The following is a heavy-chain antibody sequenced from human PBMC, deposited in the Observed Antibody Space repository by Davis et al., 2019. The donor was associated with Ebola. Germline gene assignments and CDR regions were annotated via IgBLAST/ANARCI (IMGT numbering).Heavy chain of an antibody. Sequence: ASVKVSCKASGYTFTNYDINWVRQAPGQGLEWMGWISDYKGNTKYAQRFQGRVTMTTDTSTNTAYMELRSLRSDDTAVYYCARGSSMGHYNSGSYHLVLTPFDHWGQGTPVTVSS. D-gene: IGHD3-10*01. CDR2: ISDYKGNT. CDR3: ARGSSMGHYNSGSYHLVLTPFDH. V-gene: IGHV1-18*01. J-gene: IGHJ4*02. CDR1: GYTFTNYD.